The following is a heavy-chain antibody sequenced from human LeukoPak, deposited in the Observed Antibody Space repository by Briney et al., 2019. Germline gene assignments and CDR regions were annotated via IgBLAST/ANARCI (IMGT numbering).Heavy chain of an antibody. CDR1: GFPLSSYA. CDR2: TSSSDPGT. D-gene: IGHD5-12*01. V-gene: IGHV3-23*01. Sequence: GGSLRLSCAASGFPLSSYAMSWVRQASGKGLEWVSATSSSDPGTYYADSVKGRFTISRDNSKNTLYLQMNSLRAEDTAVYYCAKGSGYEHSYYYYYMDVWGKGTTVTISS. CDR3: AKGSGYEHSYYYYYMDV. J-gene: IGHJ6*03.